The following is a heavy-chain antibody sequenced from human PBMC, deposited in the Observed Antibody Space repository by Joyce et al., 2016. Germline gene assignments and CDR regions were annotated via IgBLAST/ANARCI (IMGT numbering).Heavy chain of an antibody. CDR1: GYTFSSNG. V-gene: IGHV1-18*01. CDR3: ARSASDAFDV. Sequence: QVQLVQSGAEVKKPGASVKVSCKASGYTFSSNGISWVRQAPGQGLEWMGWISTYYETTNDGQKFQGRGTMTTDTSTRTAFMELRSLRYDDTAGYYCARSASDAFDVWGQGTLLTVSS. D-gene: IGHD2-15*01. J-gene: IGHJ3*01. CDR2: ISTYYETT.